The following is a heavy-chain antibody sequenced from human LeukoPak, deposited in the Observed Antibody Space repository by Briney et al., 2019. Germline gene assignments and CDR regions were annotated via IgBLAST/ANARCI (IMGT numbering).Heavy chain of an antibody. D-gene: IGHD1-26*01. Sequence: SETLSLTCTVSGGSISSGGYYWSWIRQPAGKGLEWIGRIYTSGSTNYNPSLKSRVTMSVDTSKNQFSLKLSSVAAADTAVYYCARASTDMYSGSYRDAFDIWGQGTMVTVSS. CDR1: GGSISSGGYY. CDR2: IYTSGST. CDR3: ARASTDMYSGSYRDAFDI. V-gene: IGHV4-61*02. J-gene: IGHJ3*02.